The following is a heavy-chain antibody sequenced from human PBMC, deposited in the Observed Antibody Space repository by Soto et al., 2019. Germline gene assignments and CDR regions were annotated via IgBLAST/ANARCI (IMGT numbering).Heavy chain of an antibody. D-gene: IGHD2-2*01. J-gene: IGHJ4*02. V-gene: IGHV3-7*01. CDR2: INQGGSQK. CDR1: GFTFSSYW. CDR3: ASIYCSTTSCYYDY. Sequence: LRLSCAASGFTFSSYWMSWVRQAPGKGLEWVANINQGGSQKYYVDSVKGRFTISRDNAKNSLYLQMNSLRAEDTAVYYCASIYCSTTSCYYDYWGQGTLVTVSS.